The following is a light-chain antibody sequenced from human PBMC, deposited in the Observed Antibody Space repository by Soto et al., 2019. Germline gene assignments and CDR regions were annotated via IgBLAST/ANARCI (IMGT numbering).Light chain of an antibody. V-gene: IGLV2-14*01. CDR1: SSDVGGYNY. CDR2: DVS. CDR3: SSYTSSSPL. Sequence: QSVLTQPASVSGSPGQSITISCTGTSSDVGGYNYVSWYQQHPGKAPKLMIYDVSNRPSGVSNRFSGSKSGNTASLTISGLQAEDEADYYCSSYTSSSPLFGGGTKATVL. J-gene: IGLJ2*01.